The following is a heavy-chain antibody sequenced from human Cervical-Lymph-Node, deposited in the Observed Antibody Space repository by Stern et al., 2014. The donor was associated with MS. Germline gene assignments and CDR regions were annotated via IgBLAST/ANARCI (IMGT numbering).Heavy chain of an antibody. CDR3: VKDLGPRGDSYGALDL. CDR1: GFTFDGHG. D-gene: IGHD4-17*01. J-gene: IGHJ5*02. CDR2: IRWHSVRI. V-gene: IGHV3-9*01. Sequence: EVQLVESGGGLVQPGRSLRLSCAASGFTFDGHGMYWVRQAPGKGHEYSEQIRWHSVRIGYADSVKGRFTISRDNARNSLFLQMNRLRFEDTALYYCVKDLGPRGDSYGALDLWGQGTLVTVSS.